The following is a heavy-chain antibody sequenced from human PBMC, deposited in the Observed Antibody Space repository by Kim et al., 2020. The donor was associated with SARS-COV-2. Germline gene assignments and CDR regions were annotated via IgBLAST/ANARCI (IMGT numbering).Heavy chain of an antibody. Sequence: SETLSLTCTVSGGSISNYYWSWIRQPPGKGLEWVGYFHYSGITNYNPSLKSRVTISVDMSKNQLSLKLNSVTAADTAVYYCARGSLGGGSITMIVYRLDAFNIWGQGTMVTVSS. D-gene: IGHD3-22*01. J-gene: IGHJ3*02. CDR3: ARGSLGGGSITMIVYRLDAFNI. CDR2: FHYSGIT. CDR1: GGSISNYY. V-gene: IGHV4-59*01.